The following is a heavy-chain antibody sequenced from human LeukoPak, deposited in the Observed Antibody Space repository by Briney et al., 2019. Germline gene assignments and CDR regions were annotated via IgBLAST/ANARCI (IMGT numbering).Heavy chain of an antibody. Sequence: ASVKVSCKASGYTFTGYYMHWVRQAPGQGLEWMGWIKADSGATNYAQRFQGRVAMTRDTSISTAYMELSSLRSEDTAVYYCARTPWNDHYFDYWGQGTLVTVSS. D-gene: IGHD1-1*01. CDR2: IKADSGAT. CDR3: ARTPWNDHYFDY. V-gene: IGHV1-2*02. CDR1: GYTFTGYY. J-gene: IGHJ4*02.